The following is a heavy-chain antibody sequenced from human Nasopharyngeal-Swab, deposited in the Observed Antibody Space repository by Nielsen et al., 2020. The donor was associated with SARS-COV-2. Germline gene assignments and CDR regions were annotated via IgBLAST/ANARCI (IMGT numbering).Heavy chain of an antibody. CDR3: ALPSAAYYYYGMDV. D-gene: IGHD2-2*01. J-gene: IGHJ6*02. V-gene: IGHV1-8*03. Sequence: WVRQAPGQGLEWMRWMNPNSGNTGYAQKFQGRVTITRNTSISTAYMELSSLRSEDTAVYYCALPSAAYYYYGMDVWGQGTTVTVSS. CDR2: MNPNSGNT.